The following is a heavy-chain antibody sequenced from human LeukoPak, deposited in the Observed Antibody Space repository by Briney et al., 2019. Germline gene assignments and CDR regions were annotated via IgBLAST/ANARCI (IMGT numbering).Heavy chain of an antibody. CDR2: ISWNSGSI. Sequence: PGGSLRLPCAASGFTFDDYAMHWVRQAPGKGLEWVSGISWNSGSIGYADSVKGRFTISRDNAKNSLYLQMNSLRAEDTALYYCAKELDYYDSSGEFDSWGQGTLVTVSS. CDR3: AKELDYYDSSGEFDS. V-gene: IGHV3-9*01. D-gene: IGHD3-22*01. J-gene: IGHJ4*02. CDR1: GFTFDDYA.